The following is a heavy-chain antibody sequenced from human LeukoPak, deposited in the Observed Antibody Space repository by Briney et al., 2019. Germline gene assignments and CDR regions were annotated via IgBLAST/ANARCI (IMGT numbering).Heavy chain of an antibody. V-gene: IGHV3-13*01. CDR2: IYTAGDT. D-gene: IGHD2-2*01. J-gene: IGHJ5*02. CDR1: GFTFSSYG. Sequence: GGSLRLSCAASGFTFSSYGMHWLRQAIGKGLEWVSTIYTAGDTYYPGSVKSRFTISRENAKNSLYLQMNSLRAGDTAVYYCARGMRVVPAAMDNWFDPWGQGTLVTVSS. CDR3: ARGMRVVPAAMDNWFDP.